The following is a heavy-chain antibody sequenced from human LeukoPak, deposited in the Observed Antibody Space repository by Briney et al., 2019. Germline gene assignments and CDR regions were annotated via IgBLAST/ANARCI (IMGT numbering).Heavy chain of an antibody. D-gene: IGHD7-27*01. CDR2: INPNSGGT. J-gene: IGHJ4*02. V-gene: IGHV1-2*02. Sequence: GASVKVSGKASGYTFTGYYMHWVRQAPGQGLEWMGWINPNSGGTNYAQKFQGRVTMTRDTSISTAYMELSRLRPDDTAVYYCARDGELTGDKAFDYWGQGTLVTVSS. CDR3: ARDGELTGDKAFDY. CDR1: GYTFTGYY.